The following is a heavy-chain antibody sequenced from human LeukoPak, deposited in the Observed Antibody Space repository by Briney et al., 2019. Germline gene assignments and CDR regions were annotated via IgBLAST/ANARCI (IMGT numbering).Heavy chain of an antibody. D-gene: IGHD3-10*01. CDR3: ARERTMVRGVISYSDY. J-gene: IGHJ4*02. Sequence: GGSLRLSCAAPEFTFSSYWMSWVRQAPGKGLEWVANIKQDGSEKYYVGSVKGRFTISRDNAKNSLYLQMNSLRAEDTAVYYCARERTMVRGVISYSDYWGQGTLVTVSS. CDR1: EFTFSSYW. V-gene: IGHV3-7*01. CDR2: IKQDGSEK.